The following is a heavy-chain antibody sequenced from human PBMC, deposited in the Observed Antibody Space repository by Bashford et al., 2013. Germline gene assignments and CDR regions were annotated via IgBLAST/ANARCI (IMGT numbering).Heavy chain of an antibody. CDR3: ARHAGISGYRGIDY. CDR2: LLQWEH. V-gene: IGHV4-31*03. CDR1: VAPSAVVVTT. Sequence: TLSSPALSLVAPSAVVVTTGAGSASTXEGPGVDWVHLLQWEHLLQTRPSKSRVTISVDTSKNEFSLRLSSMTAADTAVYYCARHAGISGYRGIDYWGQGTLVTVSS. D-gene: IGHD3-22*01. J-gene: IGHJ4*02.